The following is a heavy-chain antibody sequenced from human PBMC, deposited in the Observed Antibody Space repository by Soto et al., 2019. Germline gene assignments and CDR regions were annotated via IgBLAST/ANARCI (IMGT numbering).Heavy chain of an antibody. Sequence: QVQLVESGGGVVQPGRSLRLSCAASGFTFSSYGMHWVRQAPGKGLEWVAVISYDGSNKYYADSVKGRFTISRDNSKNTLYLQMNSLRAEDTAVYYCAKEPYSSGWYPYYYYGMDVWGQGTTVTVSS. CDR1: GFTFSSYG. V-gene: IGHV3-30*18. CDR2: ISYDGSNK. D-gene: IGHD6-19*01. CDR3: AKEPYSSGWYPYYYYGMDV. J-gene: IGHJ6*02.